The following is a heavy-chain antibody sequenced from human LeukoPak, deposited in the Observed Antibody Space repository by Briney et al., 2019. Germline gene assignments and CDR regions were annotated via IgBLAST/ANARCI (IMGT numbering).Heavy chain of an antibody. V-gene: IGHV3-23*01. CDR1: GFTFSSYA. D-gene: IGHD3-22*01. Sequence: QPGGSLRLSCAASGFTFSSYAMSWVRQAPGKWLEWVSAISGSGGSTYYADSVKGRFTISRDNSKNTLYLQMNSLRAEDSAVYYCAKFTMIVVVITHFDYWGQGTLVTVSS. CDR2: ISGSGGST. CDR3: AKFTMIVVVITHFDY. J-gene: IGHJ4*02.